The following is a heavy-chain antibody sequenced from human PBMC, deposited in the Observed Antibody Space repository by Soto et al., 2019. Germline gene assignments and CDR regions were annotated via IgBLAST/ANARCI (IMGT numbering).Heavy chain of an antibody. J-gene: IGHJ4*02. Sequence: SETLSLTCTVSGDSIASYYWTWIRQAAGKRRECIGRVFSSGTTNYNPSLKSRVTMSVDTSKNQLALKLTSVTAADTAVYYCARVGDSGYYWYFDYWGQGALVTVSS. CDR2: VFSSGTT. CDR1: GDSIASYY. D-gene: IGHD3-22*01. V-gene: IGHV4-4*07. CDR3: ARVGDSGYYWYFDY.